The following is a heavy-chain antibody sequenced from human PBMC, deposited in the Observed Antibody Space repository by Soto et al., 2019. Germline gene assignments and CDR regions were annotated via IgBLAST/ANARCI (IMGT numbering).Heavy chain of an antibody. D-gene: IGHD2-15*01. CDR1: GYTFTSYY. V-gene: IGHV1-46*01. CDR2: INPSGGST. CDR3: ARDLLPAHAPDY. J-gene: IGHJ4*02. Sequence: GASVKVSCKASGYTFTSYYMHWVRQAPGQGFEWMGIINPSGGSTSYAQKFQGRVTMTRDTSTSTVYMELSSLRSEDTAVYYCARDLLPAHAPDYWGQGTMVTVSS.